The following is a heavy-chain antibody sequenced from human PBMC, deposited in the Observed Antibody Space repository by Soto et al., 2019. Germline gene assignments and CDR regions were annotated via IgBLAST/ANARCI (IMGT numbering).Heavy chain of an antibody. CDR1: GFTFSSYW. CDR3: ARDGCGGDCYTEYFQH. Sequence: GGSLRLSCAASGFTFSSYWMRWVRQAPGKGLVWVSRINSDGSSTSYADSVKGRFTISRDNAKNTLYLQMNSLRAEDTAVYYCARDGCGGDCYTEYFQHWGQGTLVTVS. D-gene: IGHD2-21*02. CDR2: INSDGSST. J-gene: IGHJ1*01. V-gene: IGHV3-74*01.